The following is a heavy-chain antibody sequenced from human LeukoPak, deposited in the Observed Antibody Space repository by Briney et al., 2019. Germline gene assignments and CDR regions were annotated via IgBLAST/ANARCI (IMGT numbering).Heavy chain of an antibody. J-gene: IGHJ4*02. CDR1: GFTFSSYW. CDR2: INSDGSST. D-gene: IGHD6-19*01. V-gene: IGHV3-74*01. Sequence: PGGSLRLSCAASGFTFSSYWMHWVRHAPGKGLVWVSRINSDGSSTSYADSVKGRFTISRDNAKNTLYLQMNSLRAEDTAVYYCARVIAMAGGDLDYWGQGTLVTVSS. CDR3: ARVIAMAGGDLDY.